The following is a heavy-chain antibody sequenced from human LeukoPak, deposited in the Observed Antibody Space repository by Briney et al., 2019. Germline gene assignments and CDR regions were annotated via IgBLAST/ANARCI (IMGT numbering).Heavy chain of an antibody. V-gene: IGHV1-2*02. CDR1: GYTFTGYY. J-gene: IGHJ6*03. D-gene: IGHD3-22*01. CDR2: INPNSGGT. CDR3: ASGYYDSSGYYPHYYYYYMDV. Sequence: ASVKVSCKASGYTFTGYYMHWVRQAPGQGLEWMGWINPNSGGTNYAQKFQGRVTMTRDTSISTAYMELSRLRSDDTAVYYCASGYYDSSGYYPHYYYYYMDVWGKGTTVTVSS.